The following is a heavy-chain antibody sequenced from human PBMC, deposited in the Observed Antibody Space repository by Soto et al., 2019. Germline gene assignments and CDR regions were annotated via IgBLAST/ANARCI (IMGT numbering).Heavy chain of an antibody. D-gene: IGHD6-13*01. J-gene: IGHJ4*01. CDR3: VKGNQLIRSYFEF. CDR1: GFTFSNYA. V-gene: IGHV3-64D*06. Sequence: WVSLRLSCSVSGFTFSNYAMHWVRQAPVKGLEYVSGITSDGDSTWHADSVKDRFTISRDNSKNTLFRQMSSLRVEDTAIYFCVKGNQLIRSYFEFWGPGTLVTVSP. CDR2: ITSDGDST.